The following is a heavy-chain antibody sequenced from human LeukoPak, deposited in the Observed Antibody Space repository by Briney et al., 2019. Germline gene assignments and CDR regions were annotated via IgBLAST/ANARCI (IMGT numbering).Heavy chain of an antibody. D-gene: IGHD3-9*01. CDR2: IYTSGST. J-gene: IGHJ2*01. Sequence: SETLSLTCSVSGGSISSGSYYWSWIRQPAGKGLEWIGRIYTSGSTNYNPSLKSRVTISVDTSKNQFSLKLRSVTAADTAVYYCARQYIDILTGYHRGELYWYFDLWGRGTTVTISS. V-gene: IGHV4-61*02. CDR3: ARQYIDILTGYHRGELYWYFDL. CDR1: GGSISSGSYY.